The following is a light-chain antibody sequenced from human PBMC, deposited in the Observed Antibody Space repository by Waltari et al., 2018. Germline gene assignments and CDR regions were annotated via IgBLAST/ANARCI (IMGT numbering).Light chain of an antibody. CDR3: AAWDDSLNGRV. V-gene: IGLV1-44*01. Sequence: QSVLTQPPSASGTPGQGVTVSCSGSSSNIGRHGVSWYQQVPGTAPKLLMHTDTQRPSGVPDRFSGSKSGTSASLAISGVQSEDEAHYYCAAWDDSLNGRVFGGGTKVTVL. CDR1: SSNIGRHG. CDR2: TDT. J-gene: IGLJ3*02.